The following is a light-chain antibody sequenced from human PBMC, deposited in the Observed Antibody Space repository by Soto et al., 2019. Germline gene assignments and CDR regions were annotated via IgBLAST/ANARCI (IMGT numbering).Light chain of an antibody. V-gene: IGKV1-39*01. CDR2: VAS. Sequence: IEVTQSPSSLAASLGDRVTITCLACQNIINYLNWYQQKPGKAPQLLIYVASRLESGVPSRFSGSGSGTDFTLTITSLQPEDFATYYCQQSYNAPITFGQGTRLEI. CDR1: QNIINY. J-gene: IGKJ5*01. CDR3: QQSYNAPIT.